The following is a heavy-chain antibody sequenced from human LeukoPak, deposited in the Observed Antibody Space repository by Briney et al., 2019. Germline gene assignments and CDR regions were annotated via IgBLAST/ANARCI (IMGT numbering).Heavy chain of an antibody. V-gene: IGHV3-7*04. CDR3: ARGDDFSGDS. D-gene: IGHD2-21*02. Sequence: GGSLRLSCAASGFTFSNYWMSWVRQAPGEGLEWVANTNQDGNEKYYVDSVKGRFTISRDNAKNSLYLQMNSLRAEDTAVYYCARGDDFSGDSSGQGTLVTVSS. J-gene: IGHJ4*02. CDR2: TNQDGNEK. CDR1: GFTFSNYW.